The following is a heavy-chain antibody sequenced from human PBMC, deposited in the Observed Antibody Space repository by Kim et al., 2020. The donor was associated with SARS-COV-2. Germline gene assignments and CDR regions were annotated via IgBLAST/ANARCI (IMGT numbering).Heavy chain of an antibody. Sequence: GGSLRLSCAASGFTFSSYAMSWVRQAPGKGLEWVSAISGSGGSTYYADSVKGRFTISRDNSKNTLYLQMNSLRAEDTAVYYCAKAMIVVVITTDLDYWGQGTLVTVSS. CDR1: GFTFSSYA. CDR3: AKAMIVVVITTDLDY. V-gene: IGHV3-23*01. J-gene: IGHJ4*02. CDR2: ISGSGGST. D-gene: IGHD3-22*01.